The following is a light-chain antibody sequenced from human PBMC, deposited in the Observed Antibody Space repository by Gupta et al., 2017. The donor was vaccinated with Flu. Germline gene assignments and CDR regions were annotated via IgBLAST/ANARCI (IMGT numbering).Light chain of an antibody. CDR1: QGINHY. Sequence: DIQLTQSPSFLSASVGDRVTITCRASQGINHYLAWYQQKPGKAPQLPIYAASILQSGVPLRFSGSGSGTEFTLTISSLQPEDFATYYCQQLNSYPRTFGQGTKVEIK. J-gene: IGKJ1*01. V-gene: IGKV1-9*01. CDR2: AAS. CDR3: QQLNSYPRT.